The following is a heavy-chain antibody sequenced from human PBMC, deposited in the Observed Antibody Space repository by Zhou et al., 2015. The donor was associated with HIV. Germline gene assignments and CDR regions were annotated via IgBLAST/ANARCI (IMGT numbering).Heavy chain of an antibody. Sequence: QVQLVQSGTEVKKPGASVKVACKTSGYTFKNYAISWVRQAPGQGLEWLGWINPYNGITKSPQKVQGRITLTTDPSTSTAYLDLRSLTSDDTAIYYCARDHSVRSWYLGGYWGQGTLVAVSS. CDR2: INPYNGIT. CDR1: GYTFKNYA. J-gene: IGHJ4*02. V-gene: IGHV1-18*01. D-gene: IGHD6-13*01. CDR3: ARDHSVRSWYLGGY.